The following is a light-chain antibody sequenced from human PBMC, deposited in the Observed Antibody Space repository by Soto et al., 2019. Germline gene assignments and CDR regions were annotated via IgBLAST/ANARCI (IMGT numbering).Light chain of an antibody. CDR2: GAS. CDR3: QQYNNWLWT. Sequence: EIVMTQSPATLSVSPGERATLSCRASQSVSSNLAWYQQKPGQAPRLLIYGASTRATGIPARFGGSGSGTEFTLTISSLQSEDFAVYYCQQYNNWLWTFGQGTKVDI. J-gene: IGKJ1*01. CDR1: QSVSSN. V-gene: IGKV3-15*01.